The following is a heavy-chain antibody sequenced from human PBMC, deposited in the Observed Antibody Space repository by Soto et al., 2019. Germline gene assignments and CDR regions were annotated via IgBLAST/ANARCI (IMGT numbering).Heavy chain of an antibody. CDR2: IIPIFGTA. D-gene: IGHD2-15*01. CDR3: ARVRLVGGGDYYYYGRDV. V-gene: IGHV1-69*06. CDR1: GGTFSSYA. Sequence: SVKVSCKASGGTFSSYAISWVRQAPGQGLEWMGGIIPIFGTANYAQKFQGRVTITADKSTSTAYMELSSLRSEDTAVYYCARVRLVGGGDYYYYGRDVWGQGTTVTVSS. J-gene: IGHJ6*02.